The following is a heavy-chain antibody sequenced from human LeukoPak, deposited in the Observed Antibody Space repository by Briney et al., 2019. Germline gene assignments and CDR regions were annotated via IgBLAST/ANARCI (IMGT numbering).Heavy chain of an antibody. CDR2: IHPVDSDT. D-gene: IGHD3-10*01. J-gene: IGHJ6*03. CDR3: TRPTYYYHSSGPNYYMDV. Sequence: GESLKISCKASGYTFGTSWIAWVRQMPGKGLELMGVIHPVDSDTRYSPSFEGQVTISTDRSVNTAFLHWSSLKASDTAMYYCTRPTYYYHSSGPNYYMDVWGTGTPVIVSS. CDR1: GYTFGTSW. V-gene: IGHV5-51*01.